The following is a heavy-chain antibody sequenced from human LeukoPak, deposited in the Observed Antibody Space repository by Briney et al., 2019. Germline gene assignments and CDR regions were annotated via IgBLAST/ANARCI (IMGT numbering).Heavy chain of an antibody. D-gene: IGHD1-26*01. V-gene: IGHV3-23*01. CDR2: ISDSGDRT. J-gene: IGHJ4*02. CDR1: GFTFISYA. CDR3: ARITSGDYYDY. Sequence: GGSLGLSCAASGFTFISYAMSWVRQAPGKGLEWVSVISDSGDRTYYADSVKGRFTISRDNAKNTLYLQMNSLRAEDTAVYYCARITSGDYYDYWGQGTLVTVSS.